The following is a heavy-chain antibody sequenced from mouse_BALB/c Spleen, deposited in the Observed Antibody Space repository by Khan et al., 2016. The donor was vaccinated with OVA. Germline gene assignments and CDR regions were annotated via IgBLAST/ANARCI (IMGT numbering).Heavy chain of an antibody. CDR1: GDSITSGY. CDR3: ARAACRYAFAY. Sequence: EVQLQESGPSLVKPSQTLSLTCSVTGDSITSGYWCWIRKFPGNKLEYMGYILYSGSTYYNPSLKSRISITRHTSQNQYYLQLNSVTTEDTATYNCARAACRYAFAYWGQGTLGTVSA. D-gene: IGHD2-14*01. J-gene: IGHJ3*01. CDR2: ILYSGST. V-gene: IGHV3-8*02.